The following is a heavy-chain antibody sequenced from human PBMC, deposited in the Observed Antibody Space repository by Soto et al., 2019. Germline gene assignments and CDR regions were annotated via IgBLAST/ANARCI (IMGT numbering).Heavy chain of an antibody. D-gene: IGHD3-22*01. CDR1: GCSISSGDYY. V-gene: IGHV4-30-4*01. CDR3: AREGVYYDSSVLKGDNWFDP. CDR2: IYYSGST. J-gene: IGHJ5*02. Sequence: PSEALSLTCTVSGCSISSGDYYWSWIRQPPGKGLEWIGYIYYSGSTYYNPSLKSRVTISVDTSKNQFSLKLSSVTAADTAVYYCAREGVYYDSSVLKGDNWFDPWGPGTLVTVSS.